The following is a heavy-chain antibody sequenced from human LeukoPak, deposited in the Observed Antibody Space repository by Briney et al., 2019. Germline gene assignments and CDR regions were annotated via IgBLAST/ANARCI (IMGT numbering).Heavy chain of an antibody. CDR3: ARHCGGDCYGWFDP. Sequence: SETLSLTCAVYGGSFSGYYWSWIRQPPGKGLEWIGYIYYSGSTNYNPSLKSRVTISVDTSKNQFSLKLSSVTAADTAVYYCARHCGGDCYGWFDPWGQGTLVTVSS. CDR2: IYYSGST. J-gene: IGHJ5*02. D-gene: IGHD2-21*02. CDR1: GGSFSGYY. V-gene: IGHV4-59*08.